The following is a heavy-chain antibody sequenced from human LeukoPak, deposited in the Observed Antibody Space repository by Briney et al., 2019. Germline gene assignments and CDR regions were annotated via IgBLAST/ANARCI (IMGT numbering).Heavy chain of an antibody. Sequence: PSETLSLTCTVSGGSIGSYYWSWIRQPPGKGLEWIGYIYYSGSTNYNPSLKSRVTISVDTSKNQFSLKLSSVTAADTAVYYCARGVVVVVAATPLTFFDYWGQEPWSPSPQ. D-gene: IGHD2-15*01. CDR3: ARGVVVVVAATPLTFFDY. V-gene: IGHV4-59*01. CDR2: IYYSGST. CDR1: GGSIGSYY. J-gene: IGHJ4*01.